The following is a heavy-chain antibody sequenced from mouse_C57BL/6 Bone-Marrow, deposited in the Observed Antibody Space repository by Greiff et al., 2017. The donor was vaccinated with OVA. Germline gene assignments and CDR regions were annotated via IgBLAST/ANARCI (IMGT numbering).Heavy chain of an antibody. V-gene: IGHV1-47*01. CDR3: AREGEKADGPSWFAY. CDR1: GYTFTTYP. D-gene: IGHD1-1*01. CDR2: FHPYNDDT. Sequence: VQLQESGAELVKPGASVKMSCKASGYTFTTYPIEWMKQNHGKSLEWIGNFHPYNDDTKYNEKFKGKATLTVEKSSSTVYLELSRLTSDDSAVYYCAREGEKADGPSWFAYWGQGTLVTVSA. J-gene: IGHJ3*01.